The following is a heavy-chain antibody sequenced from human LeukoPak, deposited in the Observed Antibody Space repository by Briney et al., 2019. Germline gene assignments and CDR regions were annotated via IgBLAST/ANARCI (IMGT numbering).Heavy chain of an antibody. J-gene: IGHJ4*02. V-gene: IGHV4-34*12. D-gene: IGHD1-26*01. CDR2: IIHSGST. CDR1: ATSFSGYY. Sequence: SESLSLTCPVYATSFSGYYWSWIRQPPGKGLEWIGEIIHSGSTNYNPSLKSRVTISVDTSKNHFSLNLSSVTAADTTLYYCARDLRWEQVDYWGQGTLVTVSS. CDR3: ARDLRWEQVDY.